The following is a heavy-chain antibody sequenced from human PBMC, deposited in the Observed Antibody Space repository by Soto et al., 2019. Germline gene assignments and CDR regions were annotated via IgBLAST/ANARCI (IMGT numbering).Heavy chain of an antibody. CDR3: ARDEGIRGFDS. Sequence: QVQLVQSGDEVKKSGASVKVSCKASGYTFSNYGISWVRQAPGQGLEWMGWISGYNSLTAHAQNVKGRVTMTIDTPTTTDFMELTSLRSNDTAVYYCARDEGIRGFDSWGQGTLVTVSS. V-gene: IGHV1-18*04. CDR2: ISGYNSLT. CDR1: GYTFSNYG. D-gene: IGHD3-10*01. J-gene: IGHJ4*02.